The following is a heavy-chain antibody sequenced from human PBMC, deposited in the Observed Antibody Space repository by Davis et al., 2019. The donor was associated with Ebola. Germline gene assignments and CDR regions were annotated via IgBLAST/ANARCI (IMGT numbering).Heavy chain of an antibody. CDR2: ISSSSSYI. Sequence: ESLKISCAASGFTFSSYSMNWVRQAPGKGLEWVSSISSSSSYIYYADSVKGRFTISRDNAKNSLYLQMNSLRAEDTAVYYCARGEPLGTVVTPFDYWGQGTLVTVSS. D-gene: IGHD4-23*01. J-gene: IGHJ4*02. CDR3: ARGEPLGTVVTPFDY. V-gene: IGHV3-21*01. CDR1: GFTFSSYS.